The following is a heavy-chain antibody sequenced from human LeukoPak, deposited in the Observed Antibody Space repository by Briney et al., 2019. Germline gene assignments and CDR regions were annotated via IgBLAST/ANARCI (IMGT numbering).Heavy chain of an antibody. CDR2: ISSSSDYI. Sequence: GGSLRLSCAASGFTFSTYLMNWVRQAPGKGLEWVSSISSSSDYIYYVDSVKGRFTISRDNAKNSLFLQMNSLRAEDTAVYFCARGNIKLDYWGRGTLVTVSS. J-gene: IGHJ4*02. CDR3: ARGNIKLDY. V-gene: IGHV3-21*01. CDR1: GFTFSTYL. D-gene: IGHD3-10*01.